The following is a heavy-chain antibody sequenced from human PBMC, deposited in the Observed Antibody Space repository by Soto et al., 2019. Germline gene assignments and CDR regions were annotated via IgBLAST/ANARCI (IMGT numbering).Heavy chain of an antibody. CDR2: INPNSGGT. Sequence: ASVQVSCAASGYTFTGYYMHWVRQAPGQGLESMGWINPNSGGTNYAQKFRGWVTMTRDTSISTAYMELSRLRSDDTAVYYCARGGATSFGVVHYYYYGMDVWGQGTTVTVSS. D-gene: IGHD3-3*01. CDR3: ARGGATSFGVVHYYYYGMDV. CDR1: GYTFTGYY. V-gene: IGHV1-2*04. J-gene: IGHJ6*02.